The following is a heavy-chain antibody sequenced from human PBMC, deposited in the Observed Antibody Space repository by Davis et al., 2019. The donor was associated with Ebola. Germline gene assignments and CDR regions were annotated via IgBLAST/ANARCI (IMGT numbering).Heavy chain of an antibody. CDR2: IYYSGTT. J-gene: IGHJ4*02. CDR1: GASISSYY. Sequence: MPGGSLRLSCTVSGASISSYYWSWIQQPPGKGLEWIGYIYYSGTTDYNPSLKSRVTISRDTSKNQVSLTLNSVTAADTAVYFCSRGTSSGFYGGRHDFWGLGTLVTVSS. D-gene: IGHD3-22*01. V-gene: IGHV4-59*01. CDR3: SRGTSSGFYGGRHDF.